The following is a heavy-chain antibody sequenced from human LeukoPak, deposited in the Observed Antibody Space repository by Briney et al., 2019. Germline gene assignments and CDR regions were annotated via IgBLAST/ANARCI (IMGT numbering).Heavy chain of an antibody. V-gene: IGHV3-23*01. CDR2: IDSSGDYT. J-gene: IGHJ4*02. D-gene: IGHD6-13*01. Sequence: PGGSLRLSCAASGFTLSTYWMSWVRQAPGKGLEWVSSIDSSGDYTFYADSVKGRFTISRDNSKDTLYLQLSGLRAEDTAIYYCGKEFSSGWFFWGQGTLVSVSS. CDR1: GFTLSTYW. CDR3: GKEFSSGWFF.